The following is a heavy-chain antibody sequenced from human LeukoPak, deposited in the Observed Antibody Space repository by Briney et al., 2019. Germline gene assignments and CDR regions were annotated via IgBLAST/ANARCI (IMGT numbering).Heavy chain of an antibody. V-gene: IGHV1-18*04. J-gene: IGHJ6*02. CDR1: GDIFRRYG. D-gene: IGHD1-1*01. Sequence: ASVKVSCKASGDIFRRYGVTWARQAPGQGPEWMGWVRPYNGDPEYAQKFQGRVTMSTDTSTDTSYMELRSLGSDDSAVYYCARPYSANWHPHPYRMDVWGQGTTVIVSS. CDR3: ARPYSANWHPHPYRMDV. CDR2: VRPYNGDP.